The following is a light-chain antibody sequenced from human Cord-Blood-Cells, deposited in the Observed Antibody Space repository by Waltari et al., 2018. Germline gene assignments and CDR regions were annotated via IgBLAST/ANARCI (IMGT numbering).Light chain of an antibody. V-gene: IGLV2-23*02. CDR3: CSYAGSSNGV. J-gene: IGLJ3*02. Sequence: TALTQPASASWFPGQSITISCTGTRGDDGSYNLVPWYQQHPGKAPKLMIYEVSKRPSGVSNRFSGSKSGNTASLTIAGLQAEDEADYYCCSYAGSSNGVFGGGTKLTVL. CDR1: RGDDGSYNL. CDR2: EVS.